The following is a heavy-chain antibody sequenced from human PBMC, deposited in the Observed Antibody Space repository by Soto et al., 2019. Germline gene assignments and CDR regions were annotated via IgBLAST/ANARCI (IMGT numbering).Heavy chain of an antibody. CDR3: ARAGYCSGGSCYSWFDP. D-gene: IGHD2-15*01. CDR1: GGSISSGDYY. V-gene: IGHV4-30-4*01. CDR2: IYYSGST. J-gene: IGHJ5*02. Sequence: SETLSLTCTVSGGSISSGDYYWSWIRQPPGKGLEWIGYIYYSGSTYYNPSLKSRVTISVDTSKNQFSLKLSSVTAADTAVYYCARAGYCSGGSCYSWFDPWGQGTLVTVSS.